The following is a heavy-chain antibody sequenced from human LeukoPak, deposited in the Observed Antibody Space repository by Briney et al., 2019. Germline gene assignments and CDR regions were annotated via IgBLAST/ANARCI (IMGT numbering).Heavy chain of an antibody. J-gene: IGHJ4*02. CDR2: ITGNGADI. CDR3: ARVRGGN. Sequence: GGSLRLSCAASGFTFSSYAMSWVRQAPGKGLEWISGITGNGADISYADSVKGRVIISRDNSKNTLYLQMNSLRAEDTAVYYCARVRGGNWGRGTLVTVSS. D-gene: IGHD3-16*01. CDR1: GFTFSSYA. V-gene: IGHV3-23*01.